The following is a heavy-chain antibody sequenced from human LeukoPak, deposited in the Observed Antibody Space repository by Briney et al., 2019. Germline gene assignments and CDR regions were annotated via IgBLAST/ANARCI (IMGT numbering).Heavy chain of an antibody. CDR2: MNPNSGNT. D-gene: IGHD6-13*01. J-gene: IGHJ6*02. CDR1: GYTFTSYD. CDR3: ARGHSSSWYGFYYYYGMDA. V-gene: IGHV1-8*01. Sequence: GASVKVSCKASGYTFTSYDINWVRQATGQGLEWMGWMNPNSGNTGYAQKFQGRVTMTRNTCISTAYMELSSLRSEDTAVYYCARGHSSSWYGFYYYYGMDAWGQGTTVTVSS.